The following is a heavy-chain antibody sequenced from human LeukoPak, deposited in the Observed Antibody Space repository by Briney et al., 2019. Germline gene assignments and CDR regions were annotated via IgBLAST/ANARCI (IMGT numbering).Heavy chain of an antibody. V-gene: IGHV3-7*04. CDR2: IKEDGSEK. Sequence: GGSLRLSCAASGFTFSNYWMNWVRQAPGKGLEWEANIKEDGSEKYYVDSVKGRFTISRDNAKNSLYLQMDSLRAEDTAVYYCARDSQHLNFDHWGQGTLVTVSS. D-gene: IGHD3-3*02. CDR3: ARDSQHLNFDH. J-gene: IGHJ4*02. CDR1: GFTFSNYW.